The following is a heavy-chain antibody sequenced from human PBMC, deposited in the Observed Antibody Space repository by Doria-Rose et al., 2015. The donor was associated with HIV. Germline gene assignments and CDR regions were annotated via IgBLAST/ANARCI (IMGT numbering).Heavy chain of an antibody. CDR3: ARIKSSRWYHKYYFDF. D-gene: IGHD6-13*01. V-gene: IGHV2-26*01. J-gene: IGHJ4*02. CDR2: IVSDDES. Sequence: QVTLKESGPVLVKPTETLTLTCTVSGVSLSSPGMGVSWIRQPPGKALEWLANIVSDDESSYKSSQKSRLTISRGTSKSQVVLTMTDMDPVDTATYYCARIKSSRWYHKYYFDFWGQGTLVIVSA. CDR1: GVSLSSPGMG.